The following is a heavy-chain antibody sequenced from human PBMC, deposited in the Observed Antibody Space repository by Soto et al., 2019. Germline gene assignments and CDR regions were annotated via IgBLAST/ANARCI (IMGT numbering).Heavy chain of an antibody. Sequence: PVGYLRLSCAASGFTFSSFGMHWVRQAPGKGLEWVSLIWYDGSKKSYGDSVKGRFTISRDNSRNTVYLQMNSLRADDTAVYYCARDASYYSLWSGYSQSRNGREVWGRVNTSTVSS. J-gene: IGHJ6*01. V-gene: IGHV3-33*01. D-gene: IGHD3-3*01. CDR1: GFTFSSFG. CDR3: ARDASYYSLWSGYSQSRNGREV. CDR2: IWYDGSKK.